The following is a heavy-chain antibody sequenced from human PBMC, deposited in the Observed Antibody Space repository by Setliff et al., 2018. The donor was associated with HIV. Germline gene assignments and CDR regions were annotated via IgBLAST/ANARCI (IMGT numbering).Heavy chain of an antibody. CDR1: GGSISRSPYY. D-gene: IGHD3-10*01. Sequence: NPSETLSLTCTVSGGSISRSPYYWAWIRQPPGKGLEWIGSIYYSGTTYYNPSLRSRVTISVDTSKNQFSLKLSSVTAADTAVYYCAPLVRQTYGSGNFYNYYYYMYVWGKGTTVTVSS. J-gene: IGHJ6*03. CDR3: APLVRQTYGSGNFYNYYYYMYV. V-gene: IGHV4-39*01. CDR2: IYYSGTT.